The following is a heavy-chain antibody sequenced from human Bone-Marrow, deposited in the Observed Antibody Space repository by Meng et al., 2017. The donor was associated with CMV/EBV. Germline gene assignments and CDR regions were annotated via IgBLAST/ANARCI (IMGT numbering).Heavy chain of an antibody. CDR1: GFTFSSYS. Sequence: SGFTFSSYSMNWVRQAPGKGLEWVSSISSSRSYIYYADSVKGRFTISRDNAKNSLYLQMNSLRAEDTAVYYCARVDAGYSYGYVVYWGQGTLVTVSS. J-gene: IGHJ4*02. CDR2: ISSSRSYI. CDR3: ARVDAGYSYGYVVY. V-gene: IGHV3-21*01. D-gene: IGHD5-18*01.